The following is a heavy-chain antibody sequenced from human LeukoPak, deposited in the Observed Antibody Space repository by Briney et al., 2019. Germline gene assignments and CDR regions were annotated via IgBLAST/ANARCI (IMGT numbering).Heavy chain of an antibody. J-gene: IGHJ4*02. V-gene: IGHV3-30-3*01. CDR1: GFTFSSSA. Sequence: PGGSLRLSCAASGFTFSSSAMSWVRQAPGKGLEWVAVISYDGSNKYYADSVKGRLTISRDNSKNTLYLQMDSLRADDTAVYYCAREYRLWRASDYWGQGTLVTVSS. CDR3: AREYRLWRASDY. D-gene: IGHD2-21*01. CDR2: ISYDGSNK.